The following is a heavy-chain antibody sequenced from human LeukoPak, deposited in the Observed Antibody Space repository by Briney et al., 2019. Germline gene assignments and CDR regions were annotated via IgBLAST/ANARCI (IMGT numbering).Heavy chain of an antibody. V-gene: IGHV1-2*02. J-gene: IGHJ4*02. CDR3: ARDSGYDGFFDY. Sequence: ASVKVSCKASGYTFTGYCMHWVRQAPGQGLEWMGWINPNSGGTNYAQKFQGRVTMTRDTSISTAYMELSRLRSDDTAVYYCARDSGYDGFFDYWGQGTLVTVSS. CDR1: GYTFTGYC. D-gene: IGHD5-12*01. CDR2: INPNSGGT.